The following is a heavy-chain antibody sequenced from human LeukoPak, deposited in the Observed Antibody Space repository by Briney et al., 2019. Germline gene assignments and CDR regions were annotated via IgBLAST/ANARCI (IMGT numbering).Heavy chain of an antibody. CDR2: INPNSGGT. CDR3: ARDRSGSYLPYYFDY. CDR1: GYTFTGYY. V-gene: IGHV1-2*06. Sequence: GASVKVSCKASGYTFTGYYMHWVRQAPGQGLEWMGRINPNSGGTNYAQKFQGRVTMTRDTSISTAYMELSRLRSDDTAVYYCARDRSGSYLPYYFDYWGQGTLVTVSS. D-gene: IGHD1-26*01. J-gene: IGHJ4*02.